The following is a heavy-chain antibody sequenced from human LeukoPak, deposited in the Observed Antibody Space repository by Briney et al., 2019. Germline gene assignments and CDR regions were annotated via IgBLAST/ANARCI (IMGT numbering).Heavy chain of an antibody. J-gene: IGHJ5*02. V-gene: IGHV1-2*02. CDR1: GYTFTGYY. CDR3: ARAAGATTWFDP. CDR2: INPNSGGT. D-gene: IGHD1-26*01. Sequence: ASVKVSCKASGYTFTGYYMHWVRQAPGRGLEWMGWINPNSGGTNYAQKFQGRVTMTRDTSISTAYMELSRLRSDDTAVYYCARAAGATTWFDPWGQGTLVTVSS.